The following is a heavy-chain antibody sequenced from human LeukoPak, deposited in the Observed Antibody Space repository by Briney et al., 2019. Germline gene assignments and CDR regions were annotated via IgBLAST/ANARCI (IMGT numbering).Heavy chain of an antibody. J-gene: IGHJ4*02. CDR1: GGTFSSYA. CDR3: ARDGYGSGKGFFDY. Sequence: GASVKVSCKASGGTFSSYAISWVRQAPGQGLEWMGRIIPILGIANYAQKFQGRVTMTTDTSSSTAYMELRSLTSDDTAVYYCARDGYGSGKGFFDYWGQGTLVTVSS. V-gene: IGHV1-69*04. D-gene: IGHD3-10*01. CDR2: IIPILGIA.